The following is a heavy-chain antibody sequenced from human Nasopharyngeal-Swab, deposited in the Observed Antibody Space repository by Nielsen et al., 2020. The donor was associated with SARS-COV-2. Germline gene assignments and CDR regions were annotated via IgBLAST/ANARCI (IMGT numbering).Heavy chain of an antibody. J-gene: IGHJ4*02. CDR1: GYIFTSYD. CDR2: IGAYNGNT. CDR3: ARHGVAEDY. V-gene: IGHV1-18*01. Sequence: SVKVSCKASGYIFTSYDISWVRQARGQGLEWMGWIGAYNGNTNYAQKFQDSVTMTTDTSTSTVYMELRSLRSDDTAVYYCARHGVAEDYWGQGTLVTVSS. D-gene: IGHD3-3*01.